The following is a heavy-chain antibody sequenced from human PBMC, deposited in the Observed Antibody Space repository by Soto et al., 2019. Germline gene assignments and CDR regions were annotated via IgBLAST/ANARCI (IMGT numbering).Heavy chain of an antibody. CDR3: AKDVSSSRWFDP. CDR1: GASIRSYH. J-gene: IGHJ5*02. Sequence: TLSLTCAVSGASIRSYHWSFLRQPAGKGLEWIGRIQHTGNTNYNPSLKSRVTMSADTSKNQISLKMTSVTAADTAVYFCAKDVSSSRWFDPWGQGVRVTVSS. V-gene: IGHV4-4*07. CDR2: IQHTGNT. D-gene: IGHD3-16*01.